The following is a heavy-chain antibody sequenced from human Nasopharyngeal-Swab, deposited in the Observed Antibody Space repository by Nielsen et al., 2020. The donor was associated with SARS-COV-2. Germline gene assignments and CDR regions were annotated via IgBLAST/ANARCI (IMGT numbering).Heavy chain of an antibody. V-gene: IGHV5-51*01. D-gene: IGHD5-12*01. CDR2: IYPRDSDT. Sequence: GGSLRLSCKGSGYSFTSYWIAWVRQLPGKGLEWMGIIYPRDSDTRYSPSFQGQVPISADKSISTAYLQWSSLKASDTAMYYCVRPEGVATSFKYYFQYGMDVWGQGTMVTVPS. CDR3: VRPEGVATSFKYYFQYGMDV. CDR1: GYSFTSYW. J-gene: IGHJ6*02.